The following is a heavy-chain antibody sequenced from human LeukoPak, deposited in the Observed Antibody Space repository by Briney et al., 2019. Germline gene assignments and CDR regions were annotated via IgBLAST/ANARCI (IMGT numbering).Heavy chain of an antibody. CDR3: ASREVGAGGAFDI. D-gene: IGHD1-26*01. J-gene: IGHJ3*02. CDR1: GFTFSSYW. V-gene: IGHV3-64*01. CDR2: ISSNGGST. Sequence: GGSLRLSCAASGFTFSSYWMHWVRQAPGKGLEYVSAISSNGGSTYYANSVKGRFTISRDNSKNTLYLQMGSLRAEDMAVYYCASREVGAGGAFDIWGQGTMVTVSS.